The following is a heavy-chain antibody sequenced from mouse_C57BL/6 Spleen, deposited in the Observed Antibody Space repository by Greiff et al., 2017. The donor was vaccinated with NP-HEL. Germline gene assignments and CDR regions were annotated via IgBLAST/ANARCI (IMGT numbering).Heavy chain of an antibody. D-gene: IGHD2-4*01. CDR3: ARYYDYDEGYFDV. CDR2: IDPSDSYT. J-gene: IGHJ1*03. V-gene: IGHV1-69*01. Sequence: QVQLQQSGAELVMPGASVKLSCKASGYTFTSYWMHWVKQRPGQGLEWIGEIDPSDSYTNYNQKFKGKSTLTVDKSSSTAYMQLSSLTSEDSAVYYCARYYDYDEGYFDVWGTGTTVTVSS. CDR1: GYTFTSYW.